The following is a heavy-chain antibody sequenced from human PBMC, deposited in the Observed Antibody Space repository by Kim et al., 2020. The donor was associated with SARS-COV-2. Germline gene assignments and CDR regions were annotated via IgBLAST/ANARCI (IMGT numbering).Heavy chain of an antibody. D-gene: IGHD3-3*01. Sequence: GGSLRLSCAASGFTFSSYWMSWVRQAPGKGLEWVANIKQDGSEKYYVDSVKGRFTISRDNAKNSLYLQMNSLRAEDTAVYYCARYYDFWSGYYWYFDYWGQGTLVTVSS. CDR2: IKQDGSEK. J-gene: IGHJ4*02. CDR3: ARYYDFWSGYYWYFDY. CDR1: GFTFSSYW. V-gene: IGHV3-7*01.